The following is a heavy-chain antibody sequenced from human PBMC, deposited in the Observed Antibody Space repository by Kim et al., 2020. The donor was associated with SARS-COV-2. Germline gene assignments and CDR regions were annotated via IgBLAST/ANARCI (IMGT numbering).Heavy chain of an antibody. CDR1: GFTFTFYS. V-gene: IGHV1-46*01. CDR2: INRSGGGT. CDR3: AKEGGH. J-gene: IGHJ4*02. D-gene: IGHD3-16*01. Sequence: ASVKVSCKASGFTFTFYSMHWVRQAPGQGLEWMGMINRSGGGTNYAQKFQGRVTMTGDTSTNTVYMELSSLRSDDTAVYYCAKEGGHWGQGTVVTVSS.